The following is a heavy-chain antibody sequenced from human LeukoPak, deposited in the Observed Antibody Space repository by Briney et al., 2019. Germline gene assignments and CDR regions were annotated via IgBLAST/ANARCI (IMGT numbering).Heavy chain of an antibody. J-gene: IGHJ4*02. V-gene: IGHV3-30-3*01. D-gene: IGHD3-9*01. Sequence: GGSLRLSCAASGFTFSSYAMHWVRQAPGRGLEWVAVISYDGSNKYYADSVKGRFTISRDNSKNTLYLQMNSLRAEDTAVYYCARDLRDYWGQGTLVTVSS. CDR1: GFTFSSYA. CDR2: ISYDGSNK. CDR3: ARDLRDY.